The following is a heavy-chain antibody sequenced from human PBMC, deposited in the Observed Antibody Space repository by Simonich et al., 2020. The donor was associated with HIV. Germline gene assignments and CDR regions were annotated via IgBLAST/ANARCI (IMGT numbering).Heavy chain of an antibody. D-gene: IGHD4-17*01. CDR3: ARGTVTGGDARFDY. CDR1: GGSFSGYY. J-gene: IGHJ4*02. Sequence: QVQLHQWGAGLLKPSETLSLTCAVYGGSFSGYYWTWIRQSPGKGLEWIGEINHSGHTNYNPSLKSRVTISLDTSKNQFSLKLNSVTAADTAVYYCARGTVTGGDARFDYWGQGTLVTVSS. CDR2: INHSGHT. V-gene: IGHV4-34*01.